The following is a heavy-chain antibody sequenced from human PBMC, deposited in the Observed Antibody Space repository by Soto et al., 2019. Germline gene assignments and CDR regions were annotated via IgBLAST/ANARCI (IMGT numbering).Heavy chain of an antibody. CDR1: GGTFSAYA. CDR2: IIPNSAST. V-gene: IGHV1-69*01. D-gene: IGHD2-21*01. Sequence: QVQLVQSGAEVKKPGSSVKFSCKASGGTFSAYAVTWVRQAPGQGLEWMAGIIPNSASTKYAQKFQGRVTIIADESTSTAYMELSSLRSEDTAVYYCARDYCGGECYSRLRVGRGWFDSWGQGSLLTVSS. J-gene: IGHJ5*01. CDR3: ARDYCGGECYSRLRVGRGWFDS.